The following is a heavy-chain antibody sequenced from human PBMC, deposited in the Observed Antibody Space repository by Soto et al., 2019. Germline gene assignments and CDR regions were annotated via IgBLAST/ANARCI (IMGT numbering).Heavy chain of an antibody. J-gene: IGHJ4*02. CDR2: IVVGSGNT. CDR3: VGSGSYYVGGVDY. V-gene: IGHV1-58*02. D-gene: IGHD3-10*01. CDR1: GFTFTSSA. Sequence: QMQLVQSGPEVKKPGTSVKVSCKASGFTFTSSAMQWVRQARGERLEWIGWIVVGSGNTNYAQKFQERVTITRDMSASRAYVELSSLGAGDTAVYYCVGSGSYYVGGVDYWGQGTLVTVSS.